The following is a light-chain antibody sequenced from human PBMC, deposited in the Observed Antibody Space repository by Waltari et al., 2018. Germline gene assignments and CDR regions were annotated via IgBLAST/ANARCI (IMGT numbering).Light chain of an antibody. V-gene: IGLV3-19*01. J-gene: IGLJ2*01. CDR3: NSRDSSGNHVV. CDR2: GKD. CDR1: SLTSYY. Sequence: SSELTQYPAVSVALGPTVRITCQGDSLTSYYELWYQQKPGQAPSLVIYGKDNRPSGIPDRFSGSSSGNTASLTITGAQAEDEADYYCNSRDSSGNHVVFGGGTKLTVL.